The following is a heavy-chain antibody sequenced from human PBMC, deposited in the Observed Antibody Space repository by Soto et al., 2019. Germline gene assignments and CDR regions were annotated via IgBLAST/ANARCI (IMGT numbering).Heavy chain of an antibody. CDR2: IIPIFGTA. CDR3: ARDNPHQACRDGYNYFDY. Sequence: SVKVSCKASGYTFTSYASSWVRQAPGQGLEWMGGIIPIFGTANYAQKFQGRVTITADESTSTAYMELSSLRSEDTAVYYCARDNPHQACRDGYNYFDYWGQGTMVTVSS. D-gene: IGHD5-12*01. V-gene: IGHV1-69*13. CDR1: GYTFTSYA. J-gene: IGHJ4*02.